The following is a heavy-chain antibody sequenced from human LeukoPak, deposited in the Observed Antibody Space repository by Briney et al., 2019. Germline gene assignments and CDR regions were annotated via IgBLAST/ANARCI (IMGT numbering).Heavy chain of an antibody. CDR1: GGSISSGGYS. V-gene: IGHV4-30-2*01. CDR3: ARGGCSSTSCGDYFDY. J-gene: IGHJ4*02. CDR2: IYHSGST. Sequence: SQTLALTCAVSGGSISSGGYSWSWIRQPPGKGLEWIGYIYHSGSTYYNPSLKSRVTISVDRSKNQFSLKLSSVTAADTAVYYCARGGCSSTSCGDYFDYWGQGTLVTVSS. D-gene: IGHD2-2*01.